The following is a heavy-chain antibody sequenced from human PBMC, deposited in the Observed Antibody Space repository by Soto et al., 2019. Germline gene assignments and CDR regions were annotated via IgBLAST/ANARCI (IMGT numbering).Heavy chain of an antibody. J-gene: IGHJ4*02. CDR2: IKEDGSEK. Sequence: GGSLRLSCVVSGFTFSTYWMSWVRQAPGKGLEWVANIKEDGSEKYYLDSVKGRFTIYRDNAKNSLYLQMNSLRAEDTAVYYCARDKVVGPTTLDYWGQGTLVTVSS. D-gene: IGHD1-26*01. CDR3: ARDKVVGPTTLDY. V-gene: IGHV3-7*03. CDR1: GFTFSTYW.